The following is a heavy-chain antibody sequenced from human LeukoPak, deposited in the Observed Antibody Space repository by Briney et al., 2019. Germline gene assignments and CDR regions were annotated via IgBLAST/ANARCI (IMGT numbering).Heavy chain of an antibody. Sequence: ASVKVSCKASGYTFTSYAIHWVRQAPGQRLEWMGWISAGNGNTKYSQNFQGRVTFISNTSATTAFMELSSLRSEDAAVYYCARDSGSGNNDYWGQGALVTVSS. J-gene: IGHJ4*02. CDR1: GYTFTSYA. CDR3: ARDSGSGNNDY. CDR2: ISAGNGNT. V-gene: IGHV1-3*01. D-gene: IGHD1-26*01.